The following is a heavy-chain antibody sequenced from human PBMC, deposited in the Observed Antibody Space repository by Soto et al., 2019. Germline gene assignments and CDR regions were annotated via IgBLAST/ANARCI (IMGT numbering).Heavy chain of an antibody. J-gene: IGHJ4*02. CDR1: GDTFTDYY. V-gene: IGHV1-46*01. D-gene: IGHD2-21*02. CDR3: ARGGHVVVVTAALDY. CDR2: VNPSGGHT. Sequence: QVQLVQSGAEVKKPGASVKVSCKASGDTFTDYYIHWVRQAPGQGLEWMGTVNPSGGHTTYAQHFLGRMTRTRDTSTRRHYMELTSLTSADTAGYYCARGGHVVVVTAALDYWGQGTLVTVSS.